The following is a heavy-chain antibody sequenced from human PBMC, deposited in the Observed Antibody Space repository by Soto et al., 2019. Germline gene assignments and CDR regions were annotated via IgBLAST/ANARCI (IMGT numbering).Heavy chain of an antibody. CDR1: GGSISSGDYY. Sequence: SETLSLTWTVSGGSISSGDYYRSWIRQPPGKGLEWIGYIYYSGSTYYNLSLKSRVTISVDTSKNQFSLKLSSVTAADTAVYYCARVQGYCSGGSCYKNYYYYYGMDVWGQGTTVTVSS. V-gene: IGHV4-30-4*01. CDR2: IYYSGST. D-gene: IGHD2-15*01. CDR3: ARVQGYCSGGSCYKNYYYYYGMDV. J-gene: IGHJ6*02.